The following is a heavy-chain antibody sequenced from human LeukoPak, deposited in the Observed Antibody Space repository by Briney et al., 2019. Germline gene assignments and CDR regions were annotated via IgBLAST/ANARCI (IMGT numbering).Heavy chain of an antibody. V-gene: IGHV6-1*01. CDR2: TYYRSKWYT. CDR1: GDSVSSNSAA. J-gene: IGHJ4*02. Sequence: SQTLSLTCAISGDSVSSNSAAWSWIRQSPSRGLEWLGRTYYRSKWYTEYAVSVKSRITINPDTSKNQFSLQLNSVTPEDTAVYYCAGGSYTSTWFWGQGTLVTVSS. CDR3: AGGSYTSTWF. D-gene: IGHD6-13*01.